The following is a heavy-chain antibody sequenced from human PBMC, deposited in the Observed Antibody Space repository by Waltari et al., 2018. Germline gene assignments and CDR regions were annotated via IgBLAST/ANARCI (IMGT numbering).Heavy chain of an antibody. D-gene: IGHD3-10*01. V-gene: IGHV4-59*01. Sequence: QVQLQESGSGLVKPSETLSLTCTVSGGSISSYYWSWIRQPPGKGLEWIGYIYYRGSTNDNPSLKRRVTISVDTSKNQFALKLSSVTAADTAVYYCARRVGSGSYYNLDYYYMDVWGKGTTVTVSS. CDR2: IYYRGST. CDR1: GGSISSYY. J-gene: IGHJ6*03. CDR3: ARRVGSGSYYNLDYYYMDV.